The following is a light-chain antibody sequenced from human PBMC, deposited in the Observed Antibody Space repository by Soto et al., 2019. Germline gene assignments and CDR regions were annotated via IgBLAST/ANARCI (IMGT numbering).Light chain of an antibody. CDR1: QSVGSNY. Sequence: ESVLTQAPGTLSLSPGERAPLSCRASQSVGSNYLAWYQQKPGQAPRFLIYDASSRATGIPDRFSGSGSGTDFTLTISKLEPEDFAVYYCQQYGSSPLTFGGGTKVDIK. CDR2: DAS. J-gene: IGKJ4*01. CDR3: QQYGSSPLT. V-gene: IGKV3-20*01.